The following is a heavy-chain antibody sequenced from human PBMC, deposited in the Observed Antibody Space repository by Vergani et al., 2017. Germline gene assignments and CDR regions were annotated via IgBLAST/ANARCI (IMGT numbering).Heavy chain of an antibody. J-gene: IGHJ5*02. Sequence: EVQLVESGGGLVQPGGSLRLSCAASGFTFSSYWMHWVRQAPGKGLVWVSRINSDGSSTSYADSVKGRFTISRDNAKNTLYLQMNSLRADDTAVYYCARAAVTAGPSWFDPWGQGTLVTVSS. D-gene: IGHD4-23*01. V-gene: IGHV3-74*01. CDR3: ARAAVTAGPSWFDP. CDR2: INSDGSST. CDR1: GFTFSSYW.